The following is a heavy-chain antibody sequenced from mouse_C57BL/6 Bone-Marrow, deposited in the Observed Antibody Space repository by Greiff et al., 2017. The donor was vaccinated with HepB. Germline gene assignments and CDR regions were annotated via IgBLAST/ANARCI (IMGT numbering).Heavy chain of an antibody. CDR1: GYTFTSYG. D-gene: IGHD2-10*02. CDR3: AREYGLPWFAY. V-gene: IGHV1-81*01. CDR2: IYPRSGNP. Sequence: QVQLQQSGAELARPGASVKLSCKASGYTFTSYGISWVKQRTGQGLEWIGEIYPRSGNPYYNEKFKGKATLTADKSSSTAYMELRGLTSEDTAVYLCAREYGLPWFAYWGPGTLVTVAA. J-gene: IGHJ3*01.